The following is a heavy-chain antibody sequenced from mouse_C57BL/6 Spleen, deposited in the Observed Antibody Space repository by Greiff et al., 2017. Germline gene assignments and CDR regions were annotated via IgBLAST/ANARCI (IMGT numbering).Heavy chain of an antibody. CDR3: ARSGYGSSPYWYFDV. Sequence: VKLKQSGPELVKPGASVKISCKASGYAFSSSWMNWVKQRPGKGLEWIGRIYPGDGDTNYNGKFKGKATLTADKSSSTAYMQLSSLTSEDSAVYFCARSGYGSSPYWYFDVWGTGTTVTVSS. CDR1: GYAFSSSW. J-gene: IGHJ1*03. V-gene: IGHV1-82*01. CDR2: IYPGDGDT. D-gene: IGHD1-1*01.